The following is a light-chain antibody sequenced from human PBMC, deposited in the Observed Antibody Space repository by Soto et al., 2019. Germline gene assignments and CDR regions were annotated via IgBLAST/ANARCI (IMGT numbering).Light chain of an antibody. CDR1: QSISSRY. CDR3: QEYGGSKT. CDR2: GAS. V-gene: IGKV3-20*01. J-gene: IGKJ5*01. Sequence: EIVLTQSPGTLSLSPGEGATLSCRASQSISSRYLAWYQQKPGQAPRLLIYGASSRATGIPDRFSGSGSGTDFTLTISRLEPEDLAVYYCQEYGGSKTFGQGTRLEIK.